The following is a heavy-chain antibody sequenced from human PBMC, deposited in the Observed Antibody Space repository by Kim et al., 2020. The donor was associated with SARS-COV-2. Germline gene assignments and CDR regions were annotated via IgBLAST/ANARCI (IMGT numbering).Heavy chain of an antibody. J-gene: IGHJ4*02. CDR3: ARGSGWSSYYFDY. Sequence: YAQKFQGRVTITADKSTSTAYMELSSLRSEDTAVYYCARGSGWSSYYFDYWGQGTLVTVSS. D-gene: IGHD6-19*01. V-gene: IGHV1-69*02.